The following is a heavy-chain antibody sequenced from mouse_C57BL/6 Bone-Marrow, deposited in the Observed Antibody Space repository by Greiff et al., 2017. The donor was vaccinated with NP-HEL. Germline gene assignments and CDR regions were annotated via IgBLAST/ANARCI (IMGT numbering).Heavy chain of an antibody. CDR2: ISSGGDYT. V-gene: IGHV5-9-1*02. CDR1: GFTFSSYA. J-gene: IGHJ2*01. Sequence: EVKLQESGEGLVKPGGSLKLSCAASGFTFSSYAMSWVRQTPEKRLEWVAYISSGGDYTYYADTVKGRFTISRANARNTLYLQMSSLKSEDTAMYYCTRDRPPDYWGQGTTLTVSS. CDR3: TRDRPPDY.